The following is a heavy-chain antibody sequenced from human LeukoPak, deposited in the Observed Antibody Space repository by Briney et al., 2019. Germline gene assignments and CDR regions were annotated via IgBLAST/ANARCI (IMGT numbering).Heavy chain of an antibody. Sequence: TSETLSLTCTVSGGSISNYYWSWIRQPAGKGLEWIGRFYTSGSTNYNPSLKSRVTMSVDKSKNQFSLKLNSVTAADTAVYYCARDSCSSTSCYNNWFDPWGQGTLVTVSS. D-gene: IGHD2-2*02. CDR1: GGSISNYY. J-gene: IGHJ5*02. CDR3: ARDSCSSTSCYNNWFDP. V-gene: IGHV4-4*07. CDR2: FYTSGST.